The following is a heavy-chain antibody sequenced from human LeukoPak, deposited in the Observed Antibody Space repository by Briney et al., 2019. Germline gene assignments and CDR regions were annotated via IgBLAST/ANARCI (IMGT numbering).Heavy chain of an antibody. CDR3: AREASNAFDT. J-gene: IGHJ3*02. CDR1: GYTFTGHY. CDR2: INPNTGVK. Sequence: GASVKVSCKASGYTFTGHYMHWVRQTPGQGLEWMGWINPNTGVKKYTQNFQGRVTMTRDTSISTAYMELSGLRSDDTAVYYCAREASNAFDTWGQGTMVTVSS. V-gene: IGHV1-2*02.